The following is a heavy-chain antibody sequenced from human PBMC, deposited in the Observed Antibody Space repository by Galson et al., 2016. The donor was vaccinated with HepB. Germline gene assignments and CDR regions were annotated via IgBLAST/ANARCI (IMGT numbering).Heavy chain of an antibody. J-gene: IGHJ6*02. CDR2: ISYDGSVK. CDR3: AKGLGSLEWLIYGMDV. CDR1: GFTFSAYG. Sequence: SLRLSCAASGFTFSAYGMHWVRQAPGKGLEWLAIISYDGSVKYSADSVKGRFTISRDNAKNTVYLQMNGLRPEDTAVYYCAKGLGSLEWLIYGMDVWGPGTTVTVSS. D-gene: IGHD3-3*01. V-gene: IGHV3-30*18.